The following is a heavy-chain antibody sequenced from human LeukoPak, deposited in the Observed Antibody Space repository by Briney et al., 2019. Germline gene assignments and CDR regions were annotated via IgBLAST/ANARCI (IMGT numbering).Heavy chain of an antibody. J-gene: IGHJ5*02. V-gene: IGHV4-4*09. D-gene: IGHD1-26*01. CDR3: ARWEGNWFDP. CDR1: GGSINSYY. Sequence: SETLSLTCTVSGGSINSYYWTWIRQPPGKGLEWIGYIYTSRSSNYNPSLRSRVTISVNTSKNQFSLRLTSVTATDTAVYYCARWEGNWFDPWGQGTLVTVSS. CDR2: IYTSRSS.